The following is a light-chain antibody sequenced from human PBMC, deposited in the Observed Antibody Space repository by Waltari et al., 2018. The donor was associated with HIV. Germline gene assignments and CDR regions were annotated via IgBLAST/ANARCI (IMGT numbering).Light chain of an antibody. CDR1: SSNIGNNY. J-gene: IGLJ2*01. Sequence: QSVLTQPPSVSAAPGQKVTISCSGSSSNIGNNYVSWYQQLPGTAPKLLIYDNKKRPSGIPDRFSGSKSGTSATLGSTGLQTGEEADYYCGTWDSSLSAGRGFGGGTKLTVL. CDR3: GTWDSSLSAGRG. V-gene: IGLV1-51*01. CDR2: DNK.